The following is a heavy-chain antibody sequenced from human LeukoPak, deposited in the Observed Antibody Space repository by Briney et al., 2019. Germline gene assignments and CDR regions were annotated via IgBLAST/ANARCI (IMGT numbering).Heavy chain of an antibody. D-gene: IGHD3-22*01. CDR2: ISGSGGST. V-gene: IGHV3-23*01. Sequence: SGGSLRLSCAASGFTFSSYAMSWVRQAPGKGLEWVSAISGSGGSTYYADSVKGRFTISRDNSKNTLYLQMNSLRDEDTAVYYCARGRYDSSGYRVDYWGQGTLVTVSS. J-gene: IGHJ4*02. CDR1: GFTFSSYA. CDR3: ARGRYDSSGYRVDY.